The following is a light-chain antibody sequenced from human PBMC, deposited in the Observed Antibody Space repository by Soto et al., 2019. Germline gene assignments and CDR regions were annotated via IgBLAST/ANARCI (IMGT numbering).Light chain of an antibody. V-gene: IGLV2-8*01. J-gene: IGLJ1*01. CDR2: EVS. CDR1: SSDVGGYNY. CDR3: SSYAGRNNRGSV. Sequence: SALNQPSSASGSPGQSVTISCTRTSSDVGGYNYVSWYQQHPGKAPKLMIYEVSKRPSGVPDRFSGSKSGNTASLTVSGLRAEDESVYYCSSYAGRNNRGSVFGTGPKVTVL.